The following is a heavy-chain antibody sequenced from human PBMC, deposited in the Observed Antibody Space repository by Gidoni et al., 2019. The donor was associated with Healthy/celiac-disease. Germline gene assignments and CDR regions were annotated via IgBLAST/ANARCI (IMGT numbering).Heavy chain of an antibody. CDR3: ARRRGYSYGGNGGNPLSVSWYFDL. D-gene: IGHD5-18*01. J-gene: IGHJ2*01. CDR2: IYYSGST. Sequence: QVQLQESGPGLVKPSQTLSLTCTVSGGSIRSGDYYWSWIRQPPGKGLEWIGYIYYSGSTYYNPSLKSRVTISVDTSKNQFSLKLSSVTAADTAVYYCARRRGYSYGGNGGNPLSVSWYFDLWGRGTLVTVSS. V-gene: IGHV4-30-4*01. CDR1: GGSIRSGDYY.